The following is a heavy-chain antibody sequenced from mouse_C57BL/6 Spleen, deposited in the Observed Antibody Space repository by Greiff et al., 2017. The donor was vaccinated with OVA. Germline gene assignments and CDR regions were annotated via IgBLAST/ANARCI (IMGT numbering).Heavy chain of an antibody. CDR3: ARGGGPYFDY. CDR1: GFTFSDYG. V-gene: IGHV5-17*01. J-gene: IGHJ2*01. Sequence: EVQLQESGGGLVKPGGSLKLSCAASGFTFSDYGMHWVRQAPEKGLEWVAYISSGSSTIYYADTVKGRFTISRDNAKNTLFLQMTSLRSEDTAMYYCARGGGPYFDYWGQGTTLTVSS. D-gene: IGHD1-1*02. CDR2: ISSGSSTI.